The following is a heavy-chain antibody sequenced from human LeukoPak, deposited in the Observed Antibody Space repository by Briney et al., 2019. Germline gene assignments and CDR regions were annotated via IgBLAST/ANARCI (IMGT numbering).Heavy chain of an antibody. CDR1: GFTFGSNW. V-gene: IGHV3-7*01. Sequence: GGSLRLSCAASGFTFGSNWMSWVRQAPGKGLEWVANIKKDGSEKYYVDSAKGRFTISRDNAKNSLYLQMNSLRVEDTAVYYCARGRPHGNDYWGQGTLVTVSS. J-gene: IGHJ4*02. CDR3: ARGRPHGNDY. CDR2: IKKDGSEK. D-gene: IGHD4-23*01.